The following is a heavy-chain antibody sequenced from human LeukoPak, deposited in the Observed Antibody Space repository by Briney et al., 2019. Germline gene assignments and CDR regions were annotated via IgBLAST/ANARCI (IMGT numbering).Heavy chain of an antibody. J-gene: IGHJ5*02. Sequence: PGGSLRLSCAASGFTFSSNGMSWVRQAPGKGLEWVSGISGSTGGTYYADSVKGRFTISRDNSKNTLYLQMNSLRAEDTAVYYCAKDDNYIRFLSWGQGTLVTVSS. CDR3: AKDDNYIRFLS. CDR1: GFTFSSNG. CDR2: ISGSTGGT. D-gene: IGHD3-16*01. V-gene: IGHV3-23*01.